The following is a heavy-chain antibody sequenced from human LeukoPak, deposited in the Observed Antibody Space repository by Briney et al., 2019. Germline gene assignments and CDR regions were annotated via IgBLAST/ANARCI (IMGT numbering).Heavy chain of an antibody. V-gene: IGHV3-7*01. CDR2: IKQDGSEK. D-gene: IGHD3-10*01. J-gene: IGHJ4*02. CDR3: ARESSVVRGVITDFDY. CDR1: GFTFSSYW. Sequence: GGSLRLSCAASGFTFSSYWMSWVRQAPGKGLEWVANIKQDGSEKFYVDSVKGRFTISRDNAKNSLYLQMNSLRAEDTAVYYCARESSVVRGVITDFDYWGQGTLVTVSS.